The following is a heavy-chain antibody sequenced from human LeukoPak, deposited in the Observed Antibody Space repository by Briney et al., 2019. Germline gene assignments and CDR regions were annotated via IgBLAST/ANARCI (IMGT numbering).Heavy chain of an antibody. V-gene: IGHV4-61*02. J-gene: IGHJ6*02. CDR3: ARDRSSSSYYYYGMDV. Sequence: SETLSLTCTVSGGSISSGSYYWSWIRQPAGKGLEWIGRIYTSGSTNYNPSLKSRVTISADTSKNQFSLKLSSVTAADTAVYYCARDRSSSSYYYYGMDVWGQGTTVTVSS. D-gene: IGHD6-6*01. CDR1: GGSISSGSYY. CDR2: IYTSGST.